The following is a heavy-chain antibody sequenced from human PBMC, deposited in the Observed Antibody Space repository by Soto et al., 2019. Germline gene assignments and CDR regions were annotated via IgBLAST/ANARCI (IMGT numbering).Heavy chain of an antibody. CDR1: RFIFSTYS. D-gene: IGHD2-2*01. V-gene: IGHV3-48*02. CDR3: ARSGVFFVVPGSSTFHFNGLDV. Sequence: GGSRRLAWAVARFIFSTYSMSWVRHAQGEGRQWVSQTSSTTNKIKYADSGKGRLTIGRDRAKNSTFLLINSLRDEATAVYCCARSGVFFVVPGSSTFHFNGLDVWGQGTTVTVSS. CDR2: TSSTTNKI. J-gene: IGHJ6*02.